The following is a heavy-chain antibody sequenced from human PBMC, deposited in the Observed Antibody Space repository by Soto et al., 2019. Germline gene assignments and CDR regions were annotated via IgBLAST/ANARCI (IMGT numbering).Heavy chain of an antibody. CDR1: GGTFSSYA. J-gene: IGHJ3*02. V-gene: IGHV1-69*06. CDR2: IIPIFGTA. Sequence: QVPLVQSGAEVKKPGSSVKVSCKASGGTFSSYAISWVRQAPGQGLEWMGGIIPIFGTANYAQKFQGRVTITADKSTSTAYMELSSLRSEDTAVYYCARDITGTTGDAFDIWGQGTMVTVSS. D-gene: IGHD1-7*01. CDR3: ARDITGTTGDAFDI.